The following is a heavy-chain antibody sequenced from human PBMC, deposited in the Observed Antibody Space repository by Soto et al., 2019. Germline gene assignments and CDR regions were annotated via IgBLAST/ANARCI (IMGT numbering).Heavy chain of an antibody. D-gene: IGHD1-1*01. Sequence: SETLSLTCTVSNYSISSGYYWGWIRQSPGEGLEWIASMYHSGTTYYNPSLKSRVTISIDTSKNQFSLKLASVTSADTAVYFCARVAFGTVDYWGQGTLVTVSS. V-gene: IGHV4-38-2*02. CDR1: NYSISSGYY. J-gene: IGHJ4*02. CDR3: ARVAFGTVDY. CDR2: MYHSGTT.